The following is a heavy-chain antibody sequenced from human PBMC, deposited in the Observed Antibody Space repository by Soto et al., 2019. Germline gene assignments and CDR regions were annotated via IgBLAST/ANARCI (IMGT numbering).Heavy chain of an antibody. CDR3: VRSGHSFGGVV. D-gene: IGHD3-16*01. CDR1: GASMIDYY. CDR2: MFYSGHS. Sequence: QVKLQQAGPGLVKPSETLSLTCTVSGASMIDYYGSWVRQTPGKGLEWIGYMFYSGHSNYNPSLKSRVAISVDTSKNQISLRLRSVTAADTAVYYCVRSGHSFGGVVWGQGSLVTVSS. J-gene: IGHJ4*02. V-gene: IGHV4-59*01.